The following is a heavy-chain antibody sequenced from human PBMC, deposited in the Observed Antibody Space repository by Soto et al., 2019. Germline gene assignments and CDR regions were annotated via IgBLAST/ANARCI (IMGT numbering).Heavy chain of an antibody. D-gene: IGHD3-10*01. CDR2: ISYDGSIT. J-gene: IGHJ4*02. Sequence: QVQLVESGGGVVQPGRSLRLSCAASGFTFSTYGMHWVRQAPGKGLEWVAVISYDGSITHYADSLKGRITIFRDNSKKPLVLPIYRLSAEDTAVSYCAKDLFMAPGVTGIHDYWGQGNLVTVSS. CDR3: AKDLFMAPGVTGIHDY. CDR1: GFTFSTYG. V-gene: IGHV3-30*18.